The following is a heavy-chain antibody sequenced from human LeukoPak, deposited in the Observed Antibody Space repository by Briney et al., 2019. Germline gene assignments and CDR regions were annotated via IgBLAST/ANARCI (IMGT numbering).Heavy chain of an antibody. V-gene: IGHV4-61*02. CDR3: ARERTYCGGDCYGWFDA. CDR2: IYTSGST. D-gene: IGHD2-21*02. Sequence: SETLSLTCTVSGGSISSGSYYWSWIRQPAGKGLEWIGRIYTSGSTNYNPSLKSRVTRSVDTSKNQFSLKLSSVAAADTAVYYCARERTYCGGDCYGWFDAWGQGTLVTVSS. CDR1: GGSISSGSYY. J-gene: IGHJ5*02.